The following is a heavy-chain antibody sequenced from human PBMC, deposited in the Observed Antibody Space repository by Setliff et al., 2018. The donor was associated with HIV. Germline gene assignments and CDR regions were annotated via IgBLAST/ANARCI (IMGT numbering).Heavy chain of an antibody. V-gene: IGHV4-39*07. CDR1: GGSISSSSYY. D-gene: IGHD6-13*01. Sequence: SETLSLTCTVSGGSISSSSYYWGWIRQPPGKGLEWIGSIYYSGSTSYNPSLKSRVTISVDTSKNQFSLKLSSVTAADTVVYYCARGVSSWYPLFDYWGQGTLVTVSS. CDR3: ARGVSSWYPLFDY. J-gene: IGHJ4*02. CDR2: IYYSGST.